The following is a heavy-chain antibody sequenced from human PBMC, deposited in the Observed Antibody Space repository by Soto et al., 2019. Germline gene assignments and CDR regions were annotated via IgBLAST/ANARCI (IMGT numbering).Heavy chain of an antibody. Sequence: AGGSLRLSCAASGFTFSSYEMNWVRQAPGKGLEWVSYISSSGSTIYYADSVKGRFTISRDNAKNSLYLQMNSLRAEDTAVYYCASGYDSSGYYRGYWGQGTLVTVSS. CDR2: ISSSGSTI. V-gene: IGHV3-48*03. CDR3: ASGYDSSGYYRGY. CDR1: GFTFSSYE. J-gene: IGHJ4*02. D-gene: IGHD3-22*01.